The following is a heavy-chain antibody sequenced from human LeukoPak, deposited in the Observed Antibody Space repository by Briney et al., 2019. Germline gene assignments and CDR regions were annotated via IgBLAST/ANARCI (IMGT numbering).Heavy chain of an antibody. D-gene: IGHD3-22*01. CDR2: INPNSGGT. V-gene: IGHV1-2*02. CDR1: GYTFTGYY. J-gene: IGHJ4*02. CDR3: ARDWDYYDSSGLDY. Sequence: ASVKVSCKASGYTFTGYYMHWVRQAPGQGLEWMGWINPNSGGTNYAQKFQGRVTMTRDTSISTAYMELSRLRSDDTAVYYCARDWDYYDSSGLDYWGQGTLVTVSS.